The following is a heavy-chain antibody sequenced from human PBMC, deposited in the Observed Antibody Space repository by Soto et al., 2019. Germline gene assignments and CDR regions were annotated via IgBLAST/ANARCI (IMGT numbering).Heavy chain of an antibody. V-gene: IGHV3-9*01. CDR3: AKGRSSMIVVVMDY. CDR2: ITWNSGHI. J-gene: IGHJ4*02. CDR1: GFNFDDSA. D-gene: IGHD3-22*01. Sequence: GGSLRLSCVASGFNFDDSAMNWVRQVPGKGLEWVSGITWNSGHILYADSVKGRFTISRDNAKKSPYLELNSLRPEDTALYYCAKGRSSMIVVVMDYWGQGTPVTVSS.